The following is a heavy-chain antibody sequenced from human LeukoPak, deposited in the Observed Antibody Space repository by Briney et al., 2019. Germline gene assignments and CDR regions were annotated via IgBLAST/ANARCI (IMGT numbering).Heavy chain of an antibody. CDR1: GFTFSSYS. Sequence: GGSLRLSCAASGFTFSSYSMNWVRQAPGRGLEWVSYISSSSSTIYYADSVKGRFTISRDNSKNSLYLQMNSLRTEDTALYYCAKGMGAKDYWGQGTLVTVSS. V-gene: IGHV3-48*04. CDR2: ISSSSSTI. J-gene: IGHJ4*02. CDR3: AKGMGAKDY. D-gene: IGHD3-16*01.